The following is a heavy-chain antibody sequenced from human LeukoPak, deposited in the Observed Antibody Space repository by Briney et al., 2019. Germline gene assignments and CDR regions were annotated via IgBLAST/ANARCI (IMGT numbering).Heavy chain of an antibody. CDR3: ARERGNNYGWDAFDI. V-gene: IGHV3-21*01. D-gene: IGHD5-18*01. J-gene: IGHJ3*02. CDR2: ISSSSSYI. CDR1: GFTFSSYS. Sequence: GGSLRLSCAASGFTFSSYSMNWVRQAPGKGLEWVSSISSSSSYIYYADSVKGRFTISRDNAKKSLYLQMNSLRAEDTAVYYCARERGNNYGWDAFDIWGQGTMVTVS.